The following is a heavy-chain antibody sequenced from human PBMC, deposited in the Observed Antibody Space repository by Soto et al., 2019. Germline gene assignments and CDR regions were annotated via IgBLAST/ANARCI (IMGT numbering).Heavy chain of an antibody. Sequence: QVQLQESGPGLVKPSETLSLTCTVSGGSISSYYWSWIRQPPGKGLEWIGYIYYSGSTNYNPSLKSRVTISVDMFKNQCSLMLSCVTAADTGVYYCARRYGGNFDYWGQGTLVTVSS. J-gene: IGHJ4*02. CDR3: ARRYGGNFDY. CDR1: GGSISSYY. CDR2: IYYSGST. D-gene: IGHD1-26*01. V-gene: IGHV4-59*01.